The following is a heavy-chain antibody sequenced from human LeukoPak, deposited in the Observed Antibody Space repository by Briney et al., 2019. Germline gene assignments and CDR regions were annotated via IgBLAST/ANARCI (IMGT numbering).Heavy chain of an antibody. CDR2: ISGSGGSA. V-gene: IGHV3-23*01. CDR1: GFTFSSYA. D-gene: IGHD3-3*01. Sequence: GGSLRLSCAASGFTFSSYAMSWVRQAPGKGLEWVSAISGSGGSAYYADSVKGRFTISRDNSKNTLYLRMNSLRAEDTAVYYCARRGYYDFWSGYHYYYYYYMDVWGKGTTVTVSS. CDR3: ARRGYYDFWSGYHYYYYYYMDV. J-gene: IGHJ6*03.